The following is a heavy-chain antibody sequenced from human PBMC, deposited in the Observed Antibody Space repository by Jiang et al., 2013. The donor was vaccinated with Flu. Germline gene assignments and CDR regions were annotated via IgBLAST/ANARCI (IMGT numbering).Heavy chain of an antibody. CDR3: AKGAGSTPNQRF. Sequence: QLLESGGNLVXPGGSLRLSCAASGFTFSSYAMNWVRQAPGKGLEWVSAITGGGDSIYYADSVKGRFTISRDNSRNTLFLQMNSLRAEDTAVYYCAKGAGSTPNQRFWGQGTLVTVSS. D-gene: IGHD3-10*01. V-gene: IGHV3-23*01. J-gene: IGHJ4*02. CDR1: GFTFSSYA. CDR2: ITGGGDSI.